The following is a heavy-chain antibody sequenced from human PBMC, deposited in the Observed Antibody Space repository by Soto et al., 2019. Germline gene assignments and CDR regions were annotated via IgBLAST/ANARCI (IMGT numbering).Heavy chain of an antibody. V-gene: IGHV3-23*01. CDR3: AKDSYGMDV. Sequence: RLCWGASGFTFSSHGVRWVRQAPGKGLEWVSAIRCDGSSTYYADSVKGRFTISRDNSKNTLYLQMNSLRAEDTAVYYCAKDSYGMDVWGQGTTVTVSS. CDR1: GFTFSSHG. CDR2: IRCDGSST. J-gene: IGHJ6*02.